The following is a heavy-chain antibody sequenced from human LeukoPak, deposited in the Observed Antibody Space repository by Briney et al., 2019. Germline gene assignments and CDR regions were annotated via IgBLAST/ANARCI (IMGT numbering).Heavy chain of an antibody. CDR3: AIRLCRGTACYYFDY. D-gene: IGHD2-2*01. J-gene: IGHJ4*02. V-gene: IGHV3-23*01. Sequence: GGSLRLFCATSGFTFNDYAMNWVRHAPGKGLEWVAGISGSGADTYYADSVKSRFTISRDNSTNTLYLQTGSLRVEDTAVYYCAIRLCRGTACYYFDYWGQGTLVTVSS. CDR2: ISGSGADT. CDR1: GFTFNDYA.